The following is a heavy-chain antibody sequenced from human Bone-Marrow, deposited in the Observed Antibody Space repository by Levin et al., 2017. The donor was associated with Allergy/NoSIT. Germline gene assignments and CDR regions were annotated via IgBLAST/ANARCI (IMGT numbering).Heavy chain of an antibody. D-gene: IGHD4-11*01. CDR3: ARGAMRSSDFSRGKNYYHYALDV. V-gene: IGHV3-13*01. CDR2: IGAAGDT. CDR1: GFLFRTYD. J-gene: IGHJ6*02. Sequence: GESLKISCAASGFLFRTYDMHWVRQPTGRGLEWVSVIGAAGDTYYAGSAKGRFTISRENAKNSLYLQMNSLRAGDTAVYYCARGAMRSSDFSRGKNYYHYALDVWGQGTTVTVSS.